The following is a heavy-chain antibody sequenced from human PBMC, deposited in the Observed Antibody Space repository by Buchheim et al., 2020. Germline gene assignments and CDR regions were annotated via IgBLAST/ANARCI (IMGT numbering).Heavy chain of an antibody. CDR3: ARDRGDSSGYCYSWFDP. V-gene: IGHV4-39*07. D-gene: IGHD3-22*01. CDR1: GGSISSSSYY. J-gene: IGHJ5*02. Sequence: QLQLQESGPGLVKPSETLSLTCTVSGGSISSSSYYWGWIRQPPGKGLEWIGSIYYSGSTYYNPSLKSRVTISVDPSQNQFSLKLSSVTAADTAVYYCARDRGDSSGYCYSWFDPWGQGTL. CDR2: IYYSGST.